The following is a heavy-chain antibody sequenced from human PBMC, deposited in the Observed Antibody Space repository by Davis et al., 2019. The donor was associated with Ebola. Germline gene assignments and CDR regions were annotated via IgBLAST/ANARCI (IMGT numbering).Heavy chain of an antibody. J-gene: IGHJ4*02. Sequence: GESLKISCAASGFTFSNAWIGWVRQMPGKGLEWMGIIYPGDSDTRYSPSFQGQVTISADKSITTAYLQWSSLKASDTAMYYCARFLEWKADYWGQGTLVTVSS. V-gene: IGHV5-51*01. D-gene: IGHD3-3*01. CDR2: IYPGDSDT. CDR1: GFTFSNAW. CDR3: ARFLEWKADY.